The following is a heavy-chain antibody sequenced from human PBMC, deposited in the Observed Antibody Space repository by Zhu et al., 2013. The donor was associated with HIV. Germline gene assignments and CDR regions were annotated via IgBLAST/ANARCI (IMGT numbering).Heavy chain of an antibody. Sequence: QVQLQQWGAGLLKPSETLSLTCAVSGGSFSTYYWNWIRQSPGKGLEWLGEINDSGRTYSNPSLKTRVTMSVDTSRSQFSLKLNSVTAADTAVYYCARKVRRGAISSDSFDSWGQGTLVTVSS. J-gene: IGHJ4*02. CDR3: ARKVRRGAISSDSFDS. D-gene: IGHD3-10*01. CDR1: GGSFSTYY. CDR2: INDSGRT. V-gene: IGHV4-34*02.